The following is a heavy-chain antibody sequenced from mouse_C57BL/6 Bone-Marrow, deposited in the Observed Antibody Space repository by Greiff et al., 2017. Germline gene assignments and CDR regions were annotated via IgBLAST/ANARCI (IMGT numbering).Heavy chain of an antibody. V-gene: IGHV14-4*01. D-gene: IGHD2-3*01. J-gene: IGHJ3*01. Sequence: VQLQQSGAELVRPGASVKLSCTASGFNIKDDYMHWVKQRPEQGLEWTGWIDPENGDTEYASKFQGKATITADTSSNTAYLQLSSLTSEDTAVYYCTTGLLLNWGQGTLVTVSA. CDR3: TTGLLLN. CDR1: GFNIKDDY. CDR2: IDPENGDT.